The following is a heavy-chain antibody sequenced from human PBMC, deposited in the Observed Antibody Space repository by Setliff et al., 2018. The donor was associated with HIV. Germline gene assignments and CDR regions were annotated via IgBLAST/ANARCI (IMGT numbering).Heavy chain of an antibody. Sequence: SETLSLTCSVSGASISNNNDYWGWIRQPPGKGLEWIGEINHSGSTNYNPSLKSRVTISVDTSKNQFSLKLSSVTAADTAVYYCARVSPTRWGSAGRGGSGVNWFDPWGQGTLVTVSS. CDR1: GASISNNNDY. V-gene: IGHV4-39*07. CDR3: ARVSPTRWGSAGRGGSGVNWFDP. CDR2: INHSGST. J-gene: IGHJ5*02. D-gene: IGHD1-26*01.